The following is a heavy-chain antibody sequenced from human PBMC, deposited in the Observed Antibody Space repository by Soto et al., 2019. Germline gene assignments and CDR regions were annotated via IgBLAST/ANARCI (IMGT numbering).Heavy chain of an antibody. CDR3: VKGDFVVGPSADITVFGTRSFDM. CDR1: GFTFSSYA. CDR2: ICGGGGTT. Sequence: VQLLESGGGLVQPGGSLRLFCAASGFTFSSYAMTWVRQAPGKGLEWVSTICGGGGTTYDADTVKGRLTISRDNSKNTLYLQMNSLRAEDTAVYYCVKGDFVVGPSADITVFGTRSFDMGGQGTMVTVSS. V-gene: IGHV3-23*01. D-gene: IGHD2-2*01. J-gene: IGHJ3*02.